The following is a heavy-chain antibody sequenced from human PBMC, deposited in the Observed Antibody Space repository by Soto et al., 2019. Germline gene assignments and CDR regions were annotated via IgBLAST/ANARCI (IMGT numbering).Heavy chain of an antibody. J-gene: IGHJ3*02. Sequence: QVQLVQSGAEVKKPGASVKVSCKASGSTFTSYGINWVRQAPGQGLEWMGWISVYNGNTNYAQKVQGRVTMTADTSTSTAYMELRSLRSDDTAVYYCARGIVVITEDAFDIWGQGTMVPGSS. CDR2: ISVYNGNT. D-gene: IGHD3-22*01. CDR1: GSTFTSYG. CDR3: ARGIVVITEDAFDI. V-gene: IGHV1-18*01.